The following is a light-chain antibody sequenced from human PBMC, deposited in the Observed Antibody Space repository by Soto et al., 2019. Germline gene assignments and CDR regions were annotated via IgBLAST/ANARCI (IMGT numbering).Light chain of an antibody. J-gene: IGKJ5*01. CDR2: GAS. CDR3: QQYGSSPIT. Sequence: EIVLSQSPGTLSLSTGERATLSCRASQSVGSSYLAWHQQKPGQAPRLVIYGASSRATGIPDRFSGSGSGTDFTLIISRLEPEDFAVYYCQQYGSSPITFGQGTRLEI. CDR1: QSVGSSY. V-gene: IGKV3-20*01.